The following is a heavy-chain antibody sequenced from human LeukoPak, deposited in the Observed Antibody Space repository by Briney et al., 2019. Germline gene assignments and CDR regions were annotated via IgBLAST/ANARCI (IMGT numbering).Heavy chain of an antibody. Sequence: GGSLRLSCAASGFTSSNYAMSWVRQAPGKGLEWVSAITGSGAITYYADSLKGRFTISRDNSKNTLYLQMNSLRAEDTAVYYCAKWGDYDVLTGYYDPDYWGQGTLVTVSS. CDR2: ITGSGAIT. D-gene: IGHD3-9*01. CDR1: GFTSSNYA. CDR3: AKWGDYDVLTGYYDPDY. V-gene: IGHV3-23*01. J-gene: IGHJ4*02.